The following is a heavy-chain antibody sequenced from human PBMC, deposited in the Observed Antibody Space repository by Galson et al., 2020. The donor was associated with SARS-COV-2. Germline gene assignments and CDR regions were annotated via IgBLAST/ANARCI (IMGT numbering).Heavy chain of an antibody. CDR1: GGSINSTTNY. D-gene: IGHD2-21*02. Sequence: SETLSLTCIVSGGSINSTTNYWDWIRQSPGTGLEWIGGIYYSGTTYYNPSLRSRVTISIDTSKNEFSLKMKSVTAADTAIYYCARDLISGGDGGWFDLWGQGTLVTVSS. CDR2: IYYSGTT. V-gene: IGHV4-39*07. CDR3: ARDLISGGDGGWFDL. J-gene: IGHJ5*02.